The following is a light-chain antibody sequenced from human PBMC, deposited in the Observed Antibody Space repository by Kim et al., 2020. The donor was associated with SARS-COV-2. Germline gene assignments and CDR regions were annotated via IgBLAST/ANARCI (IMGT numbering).Light chain of an antibody. Sequence: DTQMTQSPSSVSASVGDTVTITCRASQDISTWLAWYQQKPGKSPKLLIYAASSLQRGVPSRFSGSGSGTHFTLTISSLQPEDLATYYCQQADRFPFSFGPGTKVDIK. CDR2: AAS. V-gene: IGKV1-12*01. CDR3: QQADRFPFS. CDR1: QDISTW. J-gene: IGKJ3*01.